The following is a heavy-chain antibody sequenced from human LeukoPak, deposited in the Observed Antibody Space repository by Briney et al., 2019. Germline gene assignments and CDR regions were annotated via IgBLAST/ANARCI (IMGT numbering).Heavy chain of an antibody. D-gene: IGHD3-10*01. J-gene: IGHJ4*02. CDR2: IWYEGSNK. V-gene: IGHV3-33*08. CDR3: ARGGGHYGSGSFY. Sequence: PGGSLRLSCAASGFTFSSYGMRWVRQARGKGGEGGEDIWYEGSNKYYADSVKGRFTISRDNSKNTLYLQMNSLRAEDTAVYYCARGGGHYGSGSFYWGQGTLVTVSS. CDR1: GFTFSSYG.